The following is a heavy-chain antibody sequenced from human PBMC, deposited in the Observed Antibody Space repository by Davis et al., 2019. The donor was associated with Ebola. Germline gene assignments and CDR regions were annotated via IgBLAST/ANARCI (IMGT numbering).Heavy chain of an antibody. D-gene: IGHD1-26*01. CDR3: ARAAEGWELYLEY. CDR1: GDSIRGFY. Sequence: PSESLSLTCTASGDSIRGFYWSWIRQPAGKGLEWIGRLFSSGTTHYNPPLKSRVPMSVDTPTRQFSLTLNSVTAADTAVYYCARAAEGWELYLEYWGQGILVTVSS. J-gene: IGHJ4*02. CDR2: LFSSGTT. V-gene: IGHV4-4*07.